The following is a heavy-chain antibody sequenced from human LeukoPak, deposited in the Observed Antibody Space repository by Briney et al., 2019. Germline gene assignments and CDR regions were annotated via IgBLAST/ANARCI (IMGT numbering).Heavy chain of an antibody. CDR2: IIPILGIA. CDR1: GGTFSSYA. CDR3: ASGVKIFGVVIPNWFDP. Sequence: SVKVSCKASGGTFSSYAISWVRQAPGQGLEWMGRIIPILGIANYAQKFQGRVTITADKSTSTAYMELSSLRSEDTAVYYCASGVKIFGVVIPNWFDPWGQGTLVTVSS. V-gene: IGHV1-69*04. D-gene: IGHD3-3*01. J-gene: IGHJ5*02.